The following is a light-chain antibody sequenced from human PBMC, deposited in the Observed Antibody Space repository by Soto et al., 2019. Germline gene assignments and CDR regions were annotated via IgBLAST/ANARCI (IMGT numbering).Light chain of an antibody. J-gene: IGKJ4*01. CDR2: GAS. V-gene: IGKV3-20*01. CDR3: QQYGTSPLT. Sequence: EIVLTQSPGTLSLSPGERATLSCRASQSVSSTYLAWYQQKPGQAPRLFIYGASSRATGIPDRFSGSGSGTDFTLTIRRLEPEDFAVYYCQQYGTSPLTFGGGTKVEIK. CDR1: QSVSSTY.